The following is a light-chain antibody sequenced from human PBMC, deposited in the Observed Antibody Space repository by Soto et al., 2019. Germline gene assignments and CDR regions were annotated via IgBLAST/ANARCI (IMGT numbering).Light chain of an antibody. CDR1: QSVSSS. CDR3: QQRSNWQIT. CDR2: DAS. Sequence: EIVLTQSPVTLSLSPGERATLSCRASQSVSSSLAWYQQKPGQAPRLLMFDASNRATGIPARFGGSVSGTDFTLTISSLEPEDFAVYYCQQRSNWQITFGQGTRLEIK. V-gene: IGKV3-11*01. J-gene: IGKJ5*01.